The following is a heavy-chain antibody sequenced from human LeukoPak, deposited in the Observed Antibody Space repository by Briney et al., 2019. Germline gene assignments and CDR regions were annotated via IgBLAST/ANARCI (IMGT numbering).Heavy chain of an antibody. CDR3: AKRQLGHIDY. J-gene: IGHJ4*02. CDR1: GFTFSNYG. Sequence: GGSLILSCAASGFTFSNYGMHWVRQAPGKGLEWLAVISYDGSNKYYADSVKGRFTISRDNSKNTLYLQMNSLRAEDTAVYYCAKRQLGHIDYWGQGTLVIVSS. V-gene: IGHV3-30*18. CDR2: ISYDGSNK. D-gene: IGHD6-6*01.